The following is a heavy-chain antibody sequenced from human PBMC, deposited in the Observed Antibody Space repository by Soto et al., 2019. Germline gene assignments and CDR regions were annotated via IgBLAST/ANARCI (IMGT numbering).Heavy chain of an antibody. CDR2: INPNGGST. Sequence: HVHLVQSGAEVKKPGASVKVSCKASGYIFINYYIHWVRQAPGQGLEWIGIINPNGGSTNYAQKFRGRVTMASDTSTRTVYMDMSSLRSDDTAVYSCARDVAAADYWGQGTLVTVSS. CDR1: GYIFINYY. D-gene: IGHD6-13*01. CDR3: ARDVAAADY. V-gene: IGHV1-46*01. J-gene: IGHJ4*02.